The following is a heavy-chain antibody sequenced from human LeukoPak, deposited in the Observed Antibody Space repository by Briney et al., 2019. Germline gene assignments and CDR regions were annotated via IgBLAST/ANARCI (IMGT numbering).Heavy chain of an antibody. D-gene: IGHD2-2*01. Sequence: ASVKVSCKASGYTFTGYYMHWVRQAPGQGLEWMGWINPNSGGTNYAQKFQGRLTMTGDTSISTAYMELSRLRSDDTAVYYCARAMSLSVPAAIPYYYYGMDVWGQGTTVTVSS. J-gene: IGHJ6*02. CDR2: INPNSGGT. CDR1: GYTFTGYY. V-gene: IGHV1-2*02. CDR3: ARAMSLSVPAAIPYYYYGMDV.